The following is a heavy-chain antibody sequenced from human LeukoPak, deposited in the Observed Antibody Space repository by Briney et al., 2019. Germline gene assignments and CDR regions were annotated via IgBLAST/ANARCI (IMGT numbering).Heavy chain of an antibody. CDR3: ARAKRNGFDI. V-gene: IGHV3-21*04. Sequence: GGSLRLSCAASGFTFSSYAMHWVRQAPGKGLEWVSSISSSSSYIYYADSVKGRFTISRDNAKNSLYLQMNSLRAEDTAVYYCARAKRNGFDIWGQGTMVTVSS. CDR1: GFTFSSYA. CDR2: ISSSSSYI. J-gene: IGHJ3*02.